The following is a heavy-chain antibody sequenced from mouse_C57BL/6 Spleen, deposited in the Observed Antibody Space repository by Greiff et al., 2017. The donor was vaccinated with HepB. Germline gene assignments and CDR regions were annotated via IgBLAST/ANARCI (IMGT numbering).Heavy chain of an antibody. Sequence: VHVKQSGAELVKPGASVKLSCTASGFNIKDYYMHWVKQRTEQGLEWIGRIDPEDGETKYAPTFQGKATITADTSSNTAYLQLSSLTSEDTAVYYCARKDAMDYWGQGTSVTVSS. CDR1: GFNIKDYY. CDR3: ARKDAMDY. V-gene: IGHV14-2*01. CDR2: IDPEDGET. J-gene: IGHJ4*01.